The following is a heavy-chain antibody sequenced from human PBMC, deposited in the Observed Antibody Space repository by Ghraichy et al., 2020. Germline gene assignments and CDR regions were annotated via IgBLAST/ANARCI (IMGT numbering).Heavy chain of an antibody. Sequence: GAPLRLSCAASGFTFGRYAMSWVRQAPGQGLEWVASINNNNNPYYAGSVRGRFTISNDFSESTVYLHLGSLRADDTAIYYCAKDHPSSGWPAFDYWGQGVLVTVSS. D-gene: IGHD6-19*01. CDR2: INNNNNP. J-gene: IGHJ4*02. V-gene: IGHV3-23*01. CDR3: AKDHPSSGWPAFDY. CDR1: GFTFGRYA.